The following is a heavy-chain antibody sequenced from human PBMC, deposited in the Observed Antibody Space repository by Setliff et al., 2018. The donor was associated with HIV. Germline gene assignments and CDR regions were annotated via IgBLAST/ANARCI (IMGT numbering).Heavy chain of an antibody. V-gene: IGHV3-21*01. CDR2: ISSTSTNV. Sequence: GGSLRLSCAASEFTFNTYSMNWVRLAPGKGLEWVSAISSTSTNVFHADSVKGRFTISRDNARNSLYLQMNSLRAEDTAVYFCARTLQDGITMSLPGAFDLWGQGTMVTVS. CDR1: EFTFNTYS. J-gene: IGHJ3*01. CDR3: ARTLQDGITMSLPGAFDL. D-gene: IGHD3-10*02.